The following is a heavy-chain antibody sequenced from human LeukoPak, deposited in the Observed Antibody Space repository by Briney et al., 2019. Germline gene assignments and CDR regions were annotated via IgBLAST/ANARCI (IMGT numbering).Heavy chain of an antibody. J-gene: IGHJ4*02. D-gene: IGHD1-1*01. V-gene: IGHV3-43*02. Sequence: GGSLRLSCAASGFTFGGYAMHWVRAPPGKGLEWVSLISDDGSRTYYADSVKGRFTISRDNSKNSLYLQMNSLRTEDTALYYCAKDLTQLYLAFDYWGQGTLVTVSS. CDR1: GFTFGGYA. CDR2: ISDDGSRT. CDR3: AKDLTQLYLAFDY.